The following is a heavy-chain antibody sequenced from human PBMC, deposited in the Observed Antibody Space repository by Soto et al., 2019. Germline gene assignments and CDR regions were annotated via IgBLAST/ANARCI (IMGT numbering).Heavy chain of an antibody. Sequence: PGGSLRLSCAASGFTFSDYYMSWIRQAPGKGLEWLSYISSSGSTIYYADSVKGRFTISRDNAKNSLYLQMNSLRAEDTAVYYCARSPYGSGSPYYYYGMDVWGQGTTVTVSS. V-gene: IGHV3-11*01. CDR2: ISSSGSTI. CDR3: ARSPYGSGSPYYYYGMDV. D-gene: IGHD3-10*01. CDR1: GFTFSDYY. J-gene: IGHJ6*02.